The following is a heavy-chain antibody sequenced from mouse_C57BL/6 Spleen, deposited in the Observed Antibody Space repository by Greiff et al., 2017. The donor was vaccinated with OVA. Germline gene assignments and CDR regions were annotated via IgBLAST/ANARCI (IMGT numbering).Heavy chain of an antibody. CDR2: INPNNGGT. Sequence: EVKLQESGPELVKPGASVKIPCKASGYTFTDYNMDWVKQSHGKSLEWIGDINPNNGGTIYNQKFKGKATLTVDKSSSTAYMELRSLTSEDTAVYYCARIRGTGRGWFAYWGQGTLVTVSA. V-gene: IGHV1-18*01. J-gene: IGHJ3*01. CDR1: GYTFTDYN. D-gene: IGHD4-1*01. CDR3: ARIRGTGRGWFAY.